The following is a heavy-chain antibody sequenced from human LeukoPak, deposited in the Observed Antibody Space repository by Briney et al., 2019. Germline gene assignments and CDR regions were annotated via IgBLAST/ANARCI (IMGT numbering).Heavy chain of an antibody. CDR3: ARENSQWEPLVD. V-gene: IGHV1-18*01. Sequence: ASVKVSCKASGYTFTSYGISWVRQAPGQGLEWMGWISAYNGNTNYAQKLQGRVTMTTDTSTSAAYMELRSLRSDDTAVYYCARENSQWEPLVDWGQGTLVTVSS. CDR2: ISAYNGNT. D-gene: IGHD1-26*01. CDR1: GYTFTSYG. J-gene: IGHJ4*02.